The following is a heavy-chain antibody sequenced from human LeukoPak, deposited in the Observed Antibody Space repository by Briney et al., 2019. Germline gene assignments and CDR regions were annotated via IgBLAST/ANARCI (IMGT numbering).Heavy chain of an antibody. V-gene: IGHV4-39*01. D-gene: IGHD6-19*01. J-gene: IGHJ4*02. Sequence: PSETLSLTCTVSGGSISSSNHYWSWIRQPPGKGLDWIGGRYYSGSTYDNPSLKSRVTISVDTSKNQFSLKLSSVTAADTAIYYCARHAISGWYFDYWGQGTLVTVSS. CDR1: GGSISSSNHY. CDR3: ARHAISGWYFDY. CDR2: RYYSGST.